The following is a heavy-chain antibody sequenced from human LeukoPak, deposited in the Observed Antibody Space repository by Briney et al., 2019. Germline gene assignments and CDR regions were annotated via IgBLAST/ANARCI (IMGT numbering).Heavy chain of an antibody. CDR1: GFTFSSYA. Sequence: GGSLRLSCAASGFTFSSYAMNWVRQAPGKGLEWVSRNSDSGSTTYCADSVKGRCTISRDNSRNTLYLQMSSLRVEDTAVYYCAREFGSGSFDSWGQGTLVTVSS. V-gene: IGHV3-23*01. CDR2: NSDSGSTT. J-gene: IGHJ4*02. CDR3: AREFGSGSFDS. D-gene: IGHD3-10*01.